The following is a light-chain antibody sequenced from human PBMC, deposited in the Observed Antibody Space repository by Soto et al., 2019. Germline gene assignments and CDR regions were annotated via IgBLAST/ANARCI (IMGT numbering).Light chain of an antibody. Sequence: QSVLTQPASVSGSPGQAISISFTGTSNDVRGYNYVSWYQQQPGKAPKLMVYEVTHRLSWTSDRFSGSKSGNTASLTISGLQAEDEADYYCSSYTSNRTYVFGIGTKV. CDR3: SSYTSNRTYV. CDR2: EVT. CDR1: SNDVRGYNY. J-gene: IGLJ1*01. V-gene: IGLV2-14*01.